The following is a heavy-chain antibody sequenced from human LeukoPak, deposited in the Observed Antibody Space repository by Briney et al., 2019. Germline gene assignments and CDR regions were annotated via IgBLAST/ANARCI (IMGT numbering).Heavy chain of an antibody. V-gene: IGHV3-30*03. CDR1: GFTFSSYG. CDR2: ISYDGSNK. J-gene: IGHJ4*02. CDR3: ARETLYSGYAAYFDY. Sequence: GGSLRLSCAASGFTFSSYGMHWVRQAPGKGLEWVAVISYDGSNKYYADSVKGRFTISRDNAKNSLYLQMSSLRAEDTAVYYSARETLYSGYAAYFDYWGQGTLVTVSS. D-gene: IGHD5-12*01.